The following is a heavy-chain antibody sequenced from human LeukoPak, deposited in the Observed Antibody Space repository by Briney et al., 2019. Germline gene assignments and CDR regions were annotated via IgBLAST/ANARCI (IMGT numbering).Heavy chain of an antibody. CDR2: ICSGGST. Sequence: PGGSLRLSCAASGFTVSSNYMSWVRQAPGKGLEWVSVICSGGSTYYADSVKGRFTISRDNSKNTLYLQMNSLRAEDTAVYYCASPGTRGGIYFDYWGQGTLVTVSS. CDR1: GFTVSSNY. V-gene: IGHV3-53*01. CDR3: ASPGTRGGIYFDY. D-gene: IGHD1-1*01. J-gene: IGHJ4*02.